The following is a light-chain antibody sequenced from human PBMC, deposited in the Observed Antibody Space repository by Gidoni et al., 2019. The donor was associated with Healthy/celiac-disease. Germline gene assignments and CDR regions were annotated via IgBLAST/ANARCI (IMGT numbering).Light chain of an antibody. CDR2: AAS. CDR3: QQSYSTPFT. Sequence: DIQMTQSPSSLSASVGDRVTITCRASQSISSYLNWYQQEPGKAPKLLNYAASSLQSGVPSRFSCSGSGTDFTLTISSLQPEYFTTYYCQQSYSTPFTFGPGTKVDIK. V-gene: IGKV1-39*01. J-gene: IGKJ3*01. CDR1: QSISSY.